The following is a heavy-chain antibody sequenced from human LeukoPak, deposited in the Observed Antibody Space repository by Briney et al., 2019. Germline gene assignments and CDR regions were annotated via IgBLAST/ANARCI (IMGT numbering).Heavy chain of an antibody. J-gene: IGHJ4*02. D-gene: IGHD3-22*01. CDR1: GLTFSDYA. CDR3: AADRERDPSVYYLV. CDR2: ISDNGGGT. V-gene: IGHV3-23*01. Sequence: GGSLRLSCAASGLTFSDYAMSWVRQAPGKELEWVSTISDNGGGTYYADSVKGRFTISRDNSKNTLFLQMNSLRAEDSAVYYCAADRERDPSVYYLVGGQGTLITVSS.